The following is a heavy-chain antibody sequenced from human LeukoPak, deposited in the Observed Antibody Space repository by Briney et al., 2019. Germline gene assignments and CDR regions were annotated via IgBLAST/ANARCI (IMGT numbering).Heavy chain of an antibody. CDR3: ARDEYDSCGYHTVFDY. CDR2: IYSGGST. Sequence: GGSLRLSCAASGFTVSSNYMSRVRQAPGKGLEWVSVIYSGGSTYYADSVKGRFTISRDNSKNTLYLQMNSLRAEDTAVYYCARDEYDSCGYHTVFDYWGQGTLVTVSS. J-gene: IGHJ4*02. CDR1: GFTVSSNY. D-gene: IGHD3-22*01. V-gene: IGHV3-66*02.